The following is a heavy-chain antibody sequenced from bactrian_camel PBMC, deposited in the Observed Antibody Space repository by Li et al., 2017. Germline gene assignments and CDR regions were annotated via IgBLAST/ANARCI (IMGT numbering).Heavy chain of an antibody. CDR2: IHSDGSRT. V-gene: IGHV3S6*01. CDR3: AADEEVWRVDSSALVAC. J-gene: IGHJ4*01. CDR1: RYIYYSNC. D-gene: IGHD1*01. Sequence: QLVESGGGLVQPGGSLRLSCTAPRYIYYSNCLGWVRQAPGKGLECISSIHSDGSRTYYADSVRGRFSISYDDAKNTLYLQMNSLQPWDTALYYCAADEEVWRVDSSALVACWGQGTQVTVS.